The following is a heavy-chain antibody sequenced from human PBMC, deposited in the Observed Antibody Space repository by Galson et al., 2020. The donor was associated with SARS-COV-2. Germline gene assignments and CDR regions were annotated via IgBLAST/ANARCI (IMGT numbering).Heavy chain of an antibody. J-gene: IGHJ4*02. CDR1: GFTFRSYA. CDR3: ARGGLFGELLVSFDY. Sequence: PAGSLRLSCAASGFTFRSYAMNWVRHAPGKGLEWVSVFSGSGGVAYYADSVKGRFTVSRDDSKNTLYLQMNSLRAEDTAIYYCARGGLFGELLVSFDYWGQGTLVTVSS. CDR2: FSGSGGVA. V-gene: IGHV3-23*01. D-gene: IGHD3-10*01.